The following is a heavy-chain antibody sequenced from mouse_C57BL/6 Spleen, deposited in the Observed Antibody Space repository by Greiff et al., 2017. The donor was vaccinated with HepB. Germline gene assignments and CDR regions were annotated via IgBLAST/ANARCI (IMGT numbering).Heavy chain of an antibody. CDR3: ARRRELSYAMDY. V-gene: IGHV5-4*01. CDR2: ISDGGSYT. D-gene: IGHD6-2*01. J-gene: IGHJ4*01. Sequence: EVQLVESGGGLVKPGGSLKLSCAASGFTFSSYAMSWVRQTPEKRLEWVATISDGGSYTYYPDNVKGRFTISRDNAKNNLYLQMSHLKSEDTAMYYCARRRELSYAMDYWGQGTSVTVSS. CDR1: GFTFSSYA.